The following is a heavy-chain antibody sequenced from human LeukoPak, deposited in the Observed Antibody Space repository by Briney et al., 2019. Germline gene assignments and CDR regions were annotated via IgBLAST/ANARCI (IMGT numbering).Heavy chain of an antibody. CDR3: ARDDYGKDV. V-gene: IGHV3-33*01. CDR1: GFTFSTYG. Sequence: PGRSLRLSCAASGFTFSTYGMHCVRQAPGKGLEWVAVVWYDGSNEYYADSVKGRFTISRDNSKNTLQLQMNSLRVEDTAVYYCARDDYGKDVRGQGTTVTVSS. CDR2: VWYDGSNE. J-gene: IGHJ6*02.